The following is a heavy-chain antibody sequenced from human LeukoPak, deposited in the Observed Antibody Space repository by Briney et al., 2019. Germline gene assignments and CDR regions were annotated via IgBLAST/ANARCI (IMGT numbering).Heavy chain of an antibody. CDR2: IYYSGST. CDR3: AKAGNTIFGVVIQHNWFDP. D-gene: IGHD3-3*01. J-gene: IGHJ5*02. Sequence: SETLSPTCTVSGGPISSGGHYWSWIRQHPGKGLEWIGYIYYSGSTYYNPSLKSRVTISVDTSKNQFSLKLSSVTAADTAVYYCAKAGNTIFGVVIQHNWFDPWGQGTLVTVSS. CDR1: GGPISSGGHY. V-gene: IGHV4-31*03.